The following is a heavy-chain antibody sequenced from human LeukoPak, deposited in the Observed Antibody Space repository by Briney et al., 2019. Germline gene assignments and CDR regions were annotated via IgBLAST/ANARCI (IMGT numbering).Heavy chain of an antibody. CDR2: ISYDGSNK. J-gene: IGHJ6*02. CDR1: GFTFSSYG. V-gene: IGHV3-30*18. D-gene: IGHD3-9*01. Sequence: PGGSLRLSCAASGFTFSSYGMHWVRQAPGKGPEWVAVISYDGSNKYYADSVKGRFTISRDNSKNTLYLQMNSLRAEDTAVYYCAKDGGDYDILTGYYRNGMDVWGRGTTVTVSS. CDR3: AKDGGDYDILTGYYRNGMDV.